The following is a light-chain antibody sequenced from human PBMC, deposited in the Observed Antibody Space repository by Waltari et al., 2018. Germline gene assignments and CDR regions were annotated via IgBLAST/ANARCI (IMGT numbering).Light chain of an antibody. CDR2: EVS. CDR1: SSDVGNYNL. CDR3: CSYAGYTSLL. J-gene: IGLJ2*01. Sequence: QSALTQPASVSGSPGQSITISCTGTSSDVGNYNLISWYQQYPDTAPKLMIYEVSKRASGVSSLFSGSNSGNTASLTISVLQAEDEAEYYCCSYAGYTSLLFGGGTKLTVL. V-gene: IGLV2-23*02.